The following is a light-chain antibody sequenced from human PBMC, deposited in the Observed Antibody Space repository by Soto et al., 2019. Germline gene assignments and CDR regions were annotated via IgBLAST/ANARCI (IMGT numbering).Light chain of an antibody. CDR1: QSISSW. CDR2: KAS. CDR3: QQYNSYSGT. Sequence: DIQMTQSPSTLSASVGDRVTITCRASQSISSWLAWYQQKPGKAPKLLIYKASSLESGVPSRFSGSVSGKEFTLTISSLQPDDFATYSCQQYNSYSGTFGQGTKVDIK. V-gene: IGKV1-5*03. J-gene: IGKJ1*01.